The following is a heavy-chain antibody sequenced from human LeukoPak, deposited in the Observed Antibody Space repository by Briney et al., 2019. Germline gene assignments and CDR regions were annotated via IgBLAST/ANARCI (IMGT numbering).Heavy chain of an antibody. CDR3: ARGDEMIVVVIGGGYFDY. V-gene: IGHV1-2*02. CDR1: GYTFTSYY. J-gene: IGHJ4*02. D-gene: IGHD3-22*01. Sequence: ASVKVSCKASGYTFTSYYMHWVRQAPGQGLEWMGWINPNSGGTNYAQKFQGRVTMTRDTSISTAYMELSRLRSDDTAVYYCARGDEMIVVVIGGGYFDYWGQGTLVTVSS. CDR2: INPNSGGT.